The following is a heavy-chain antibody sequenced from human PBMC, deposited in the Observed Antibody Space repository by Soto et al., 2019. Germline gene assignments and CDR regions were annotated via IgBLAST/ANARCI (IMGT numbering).Heavy chain of an antibody. CDR1: GFTFSTYN. CDR3: ATIGDRDGFDI. D-gene: IGHD4-17*01. J-gene: IGHJ3*02. CDR2: ISTSSSYI. Sequence: ESGGGLVKPEESLRLSCAASGFTFSTYNMKWVRQAPGKGLEWVSSISTSSSYIFYAGSVRGRFTIFRDDAKNSLHLQMNSLRAEDTAVYYCATIGDRDGFDIWGQGTTVIVSS. V-gene: IGHV3-21*06.